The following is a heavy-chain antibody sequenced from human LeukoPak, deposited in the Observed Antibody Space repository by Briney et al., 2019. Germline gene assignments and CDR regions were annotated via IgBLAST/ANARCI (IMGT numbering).Heavy chain of an antibody. J-gene: IGHJ3*02. CDR1: GGAISSYY. CDR3: ACLTTADAFDI. CDR2: IYYSGHT. Sequence: TETLSLTCIVSGGAISSYYWSWIRQPPGKGLEWPGFIYYSGHTNYNPSLKSRVTISVDTSKNQFSLKLSSVTAADTAVYYCACLTTADAFDIWGQGTMVTVSS. V-gene: IGHV4-59*01. D-gene: IGHD3-22*01.